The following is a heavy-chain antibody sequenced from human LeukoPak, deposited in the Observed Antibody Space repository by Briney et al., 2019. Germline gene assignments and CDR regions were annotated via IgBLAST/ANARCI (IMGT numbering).Heavy chain of an antibody. CDR2: INAGNGNT. Sequence: GASVKVSCKASGYTFTSYAMHWVRQAPGQRLEWMGWINAGNGNTKYSQKFQGRVTITRDTSASTAYMELSSLRSEDTAVYYCAHSSSWYGEYFDYWGQGTLVTVSS. J-gene: IGHJ4*02. CDR1: GYTFTSYA. D-gene: IGHD6-13*01. V-gene: IGHV1-3*01. CDR3: AHSSSWYGEYFDY.